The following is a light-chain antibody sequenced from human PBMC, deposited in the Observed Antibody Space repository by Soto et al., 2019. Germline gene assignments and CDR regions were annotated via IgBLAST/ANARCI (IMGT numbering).Light chain of an antibody. V-gene: IGKV1-33*01. J-gene: IGKJ3*01. CDR1: QDIDQF. CDR3: QQYNSYSPFT. Sequence: DIQMTQSPSSLSASVGDSVTITCQASQDIDQFLNWFQQKPGKAPKLLIYDASNLETGVPSRFSASGSGTEFTLTISSLQPDDFATYYCQQYNSYSPFTFGPGTKVDIK. CDR2: DAS.